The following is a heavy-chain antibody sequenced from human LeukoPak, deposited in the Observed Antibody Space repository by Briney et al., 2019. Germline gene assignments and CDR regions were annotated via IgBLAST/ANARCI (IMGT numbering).Heavy chain of an antibody. Sequence: GGSLRLSCAASGFTFSSYWMSWVRQAPGKGLEWVANIKQDGSEKYYVDSVKGRFTISRDNAKNSLYLQMNSLRAEDTAVYYCASRSSSWSYYFDYWGQGTLVTVSS. CDR2: IKQDGSEK. J-gene: IGHJ4*02. CDR3: ASRSSSWSYYFDY. D-gene: IGHD6-13*01. CDR1: GFTFSSYW. V-gene: IGHV3-7*01.